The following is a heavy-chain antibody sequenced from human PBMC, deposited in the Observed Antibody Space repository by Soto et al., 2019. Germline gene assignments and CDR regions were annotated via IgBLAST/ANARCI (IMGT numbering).Heavy chain of an antibody. CDR2: IVPMLGTP. J-gene: IGHJ6*02. D-gene: IGHD1-1*01. CDR3: ARNGTYGTSLCHYTGMDV. CDR1: GGSFSNFI. Sequence: VQLVQSGAEVKEPGSSVRVSCKASGGSFSNFIMNWVRQTPGQGLEWMGGIVPMLGTPTYAEKFKGRVTISATGSPSTAYTELTSLRSEDTAIYYCARNGTYGTSLCHYTGMDVWGQGTTVTVS. V-gene: IGHV1-69*16.